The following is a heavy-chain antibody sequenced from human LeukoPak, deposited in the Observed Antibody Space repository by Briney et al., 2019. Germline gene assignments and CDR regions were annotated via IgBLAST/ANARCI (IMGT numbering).Heavy chain of an antibody. V-gene: IGHV3-23*01. CDR1: GFTFSSYG. CDR3: AKEGDDYGDYGY. Sequence: PGGSLRLSCAASGFTFSSYGMSWVRQAPGKGLEWVSVISGSGGSTYYADSVKGRFTISRDNSKNTLYLQMNSLRAEDTAVYYCAKEGDDYGDYGYWGQGTLVTVSS. D-gene: IGHD4-17*01. J-gene: IGHJ4*02. CDR2: ISGSGGST.